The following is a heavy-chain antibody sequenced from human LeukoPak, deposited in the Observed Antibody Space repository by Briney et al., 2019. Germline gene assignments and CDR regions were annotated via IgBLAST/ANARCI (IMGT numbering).Heavy chain of an antibody. CDR2: IYPGDSDT. V-gene: IGHV5-51*01. J-gene: IGHJ4*02. D-gene: IGHD6-13*01. CDR1: GYSFTTYW. CDR3: VHSSSWYAYFDY. Sequence: GESLKISCKGSGYSFTTYWIGWVRQMPGKGLEWMGIIYPGDSDTRYSPSFQGQVTISADKSISTAYLQWISLKASDTAMYYCVHSSSWYAYFDYWGQGTLVTVSS.